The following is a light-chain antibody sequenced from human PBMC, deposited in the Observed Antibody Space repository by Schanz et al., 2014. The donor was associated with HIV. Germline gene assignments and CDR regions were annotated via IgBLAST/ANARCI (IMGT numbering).Light chain of an antibody. CDR3: QQYGGSPT. Sequence: PGERATLSCGASQYVSGSFVAWYQQKPGLAPRLLIYDASTRAAGIPDRFSGSGSGSTFTLIISRLEPADAAVYYCQQYGGSPTFGQGTKLEIK. CDR1: QYVSGSF. J-gene: IGKJ1*01. CDR2: DAS. V-gene: IGKV3D-20*01.